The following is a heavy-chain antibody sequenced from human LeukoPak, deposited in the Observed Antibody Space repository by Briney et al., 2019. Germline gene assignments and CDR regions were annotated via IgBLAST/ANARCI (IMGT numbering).Heavy chain of an antibody. J-gene: IGHJ3*02. V-gene: IGHV4-38-2*02. CDR3: ARDGGVLRFLEWLYAFDI. CDR1: GYSISSGYY. Sequence: SETLSLTCAVSGYSISSGYYWGWIRQPPGKGLEWIGSIYHTGITSYNPSLKSRVTISADTSKNQFSLNLTSVTAADTAVYYCARDGGVLRFLEWLYAFDIWGQATMVIVSS. CDR2: IYHTGIT. D-gene: IGHD3-3*01.